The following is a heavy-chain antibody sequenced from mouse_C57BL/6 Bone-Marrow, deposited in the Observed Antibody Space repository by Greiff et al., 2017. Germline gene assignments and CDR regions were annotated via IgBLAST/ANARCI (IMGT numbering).Heavy chain of an antibody. Sequence: VQLQQSGAELVRPGASVKLSCTASGFNIKDDYMHWVKQRPEQGLEWIGWIDPENGDTEYASKFQGKATITADTSSNTAYLQLSSLTSEDTAVYYCTTRYYGSSYDWYFDVWGTGPTVTVSA. D-gene: IGHD1-1*01. CDR1: GFNIKDDY. V-gene: IGHV14-4*01. CDR2: IDPENGDT. J-gene: IGHJ1*03. CDR3: TTRYYGSSYDWYFDV.